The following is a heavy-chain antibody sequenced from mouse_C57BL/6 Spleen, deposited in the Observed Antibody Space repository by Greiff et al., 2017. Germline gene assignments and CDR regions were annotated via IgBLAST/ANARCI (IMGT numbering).Heavy chain of an antibody. CDR2: IYPSGSGT. V-gene: IGHV1-61*01. J-gene: IGHJ4*01. CDR1: GYTFTSYW. Sequence: VQLQQPGAELVRPGSSVKLSCKASGYTFTSYWMAWVKQRPGQGLEWIGNIYPSGSGTHYNQKFKDKATLTVDKSSSTAYMQLSSLTSEDSAVLDCERARITTRGGCYAMEGWGKGPSVTVSS. D-gene: IGHD2-4*01. CDR3: ERARITTRGGCYAMEG.